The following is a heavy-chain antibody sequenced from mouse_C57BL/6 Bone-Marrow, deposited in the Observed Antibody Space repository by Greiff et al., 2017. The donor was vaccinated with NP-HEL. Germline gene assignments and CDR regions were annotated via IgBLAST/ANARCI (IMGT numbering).Heavy chain of an antibody. J-gene: IGHJ1*03. D-gene: IGHD1-1*01. Sequence: EVKLMESGGGLVQPGGSLSLSCAASGFTFTDYYMSWVRQPPGKALEWLGFIRNKANGYTTEYSASAKGRFTISRANSQSILYLQMKALRAESSATYDCARWGTVVATDYWYFDVWGTGTTVTVSS. CDR2: IRNKANGYTT. CDR1: GFTFTDYY. V-gene: IGHV7-3*01. CDR3: ARWGTVVATDYWYFDV.